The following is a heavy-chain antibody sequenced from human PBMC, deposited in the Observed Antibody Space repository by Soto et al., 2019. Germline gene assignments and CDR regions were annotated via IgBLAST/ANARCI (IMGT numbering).Heavy chain of an antibody. V-gene: IGHV1-24*01. D-gene: IGHD2-2*01. CDR2: FDPEDGET. Sequence: ALVKVSCKVSGYTLTELSMHWVRQAPGKGLEWMGGFDPEDGETIYAQKFQGRVTMTEDTSTDTAYMELSSLRSEDTAVYYCATFSPPSHFPTNDAFDIWGQGTMVTVSS. CDR1: GYTLTELS. J-gene: IGHJ3*02. CDR3: ATFSPPSHFPTNDAFDI.